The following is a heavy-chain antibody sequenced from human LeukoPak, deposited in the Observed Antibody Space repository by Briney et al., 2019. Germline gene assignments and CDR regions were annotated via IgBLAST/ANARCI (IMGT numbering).Heavy chain of an antibody. Sequence: GGSLRLSCAASGFIFSSYWMHWVRQAPGKGLVWVSRINSDGSSTTYADSVKGRFTISRDNAKNTLYLQMNSLRAEDTAVYYCARVDYYYGSEMKGWGQGTLVTVSS. CDR3: ARVDYYYGSEMKG. J-gene: IGHJ4*02. D-gene: IGHD3-10*01. V-gene: IGHV3-74*03. CDR2: INSDGSST. CDR1: GFIFSSYW.